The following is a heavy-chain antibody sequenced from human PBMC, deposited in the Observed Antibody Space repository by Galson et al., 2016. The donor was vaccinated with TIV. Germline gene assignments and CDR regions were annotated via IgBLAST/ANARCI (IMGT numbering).Heavy chain of an antibody. J-gene: IGHJ4*02. Sequence: SLRLSCAASGSTFSTFAMSWVRQAPGKGLEWVSGISGSGASTNYADSVKGRFTISRDNSKNTLYLLMNSMRADDTAVYYFAKSPAYYYASSGYYRKGDYYFDYWGQGTLVTVSS. CDR1: GSTFSTFA. D-gene: IGHD3-22*01. CDR3: AKSPAYYYASSGYYRKGDYYFDY. V-gene: IGHV3-23*01. CDR2: ISGSGAST.